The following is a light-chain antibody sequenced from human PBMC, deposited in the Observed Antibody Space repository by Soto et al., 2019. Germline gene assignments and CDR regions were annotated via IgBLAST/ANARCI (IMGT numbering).Light chain of an antibody. CDR1: SGDVGTYNL. CDR3: FSYAISSTYV. J-gene: IGLJ1*01. Sequence: QSALTQPASLSGSPGQPITISCTGTSGDVGTYNLVSWYQQHPGKAPKLLIYEGTKRPSGVSDRFSGFRSGNTASLTITGLRAEDEADYYCFSYAISSTYVFGTGTKVT. CDR2: EGT. V-gene: IGLV2-23*01.